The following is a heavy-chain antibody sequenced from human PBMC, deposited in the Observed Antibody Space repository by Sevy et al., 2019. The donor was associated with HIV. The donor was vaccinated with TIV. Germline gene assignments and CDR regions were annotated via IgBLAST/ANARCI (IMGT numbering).Heavy chain of an antibody. CDR3: VWDMYSTLGTGGNWFDL. Sequence: GGSLRLSCVGSGFVFEDFAVHWVRRSPGKGLEWVSGITGNGQKKFYEGSVKGRFSISRDNARKSCYLQMNNMNFDDTDFYYCVWDMYSTLGTGGNWFDLWGQGTLVTVSS. J-gene: IGHJ5*02. V-gene: IGHV3-9*01. CDR2: ITGNGQKK. CDR1: GFVFEDFA. D-gene: IGHD1-26*01.